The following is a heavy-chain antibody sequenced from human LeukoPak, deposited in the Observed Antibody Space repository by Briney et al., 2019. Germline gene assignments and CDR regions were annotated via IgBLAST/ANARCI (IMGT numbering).Heavy chain of an antibody. D-gene: IGHD3-10*01. CDR1: GGSISSYY. CDR3: ARVLWFGDYYYYYYMDV. CDR2: IYYSGST. V-gene: IGHV4-59*01. Sequence: SETLSLTCTVSGGSISSYYWSWIRQPPGKGLEWIGYIYYSGSTNYNPSLKSRVTISVDTSKNQFSLKLSSVTAADTAVYYCARVLWFGDYYYYYYMDVWGKGTTVTVSS. J-gene: IGHJ6*03.